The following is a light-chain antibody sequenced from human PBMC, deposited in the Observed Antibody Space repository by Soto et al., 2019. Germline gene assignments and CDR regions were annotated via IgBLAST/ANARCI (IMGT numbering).Light chain of an antibody. V-gene: IGLV1-51*01. CDR1: SSNIGNNY. CDR2: DNN. J-gene: IGLJ2*01. CDR3: GTWDSSLSVVV. Sequence: QSVLTQPPSVSAAPGQKVTISCSGSSSNIGNNYVSWYQQLPGTAPKLLIYDNNKRPSGIPDRFSGSKSVTSATLGITGRQTGDEADYYCGTWDSSLSVVVFGGGTKVTVL.